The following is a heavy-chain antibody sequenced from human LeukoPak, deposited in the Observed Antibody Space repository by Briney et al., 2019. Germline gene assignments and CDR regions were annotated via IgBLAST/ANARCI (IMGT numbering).Heavy chain of an antibody. J-gene: IGHJ6*02. V-gene: IGHV7-4-1*02. CDR3: ATPREPGRVALLWFGETPDNPYYYYGMDV. D-gene: IGHD3-10*01. CDR2: INTNTGNP. CDR1: GYTFTSYA. Sequence: ASVKVSCKASGYTFTSYAMNWVRQAPGQGLEWMGWINTNTGNPTYAQGFTGRFVFSLDTSVSTAYLQISSLKAEDTAVYYCATPREPGRVALLWFGETPDNPYYYYGMDVWGQGTTVTVSS.